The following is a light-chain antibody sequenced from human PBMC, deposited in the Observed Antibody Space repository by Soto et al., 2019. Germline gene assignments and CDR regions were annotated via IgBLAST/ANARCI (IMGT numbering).Light chain of an antibody. J-gene: IGLJ1*01. CDR1: SSNIGAGYD. CDR2: ISS. V-gene: IGLV1-40*01. CDR3: QSYDSSLSGYV. Sequence: QSVLTQPPSVSGAPGQRGTISCTGSSSNIGAGYDVHWCQQLPGTPPKLLICISSIRPPVGSVRFSGSKSGTSASLCISGLQGEDEADYFCQSYDSSLSGYVFGTGTKGTVL.